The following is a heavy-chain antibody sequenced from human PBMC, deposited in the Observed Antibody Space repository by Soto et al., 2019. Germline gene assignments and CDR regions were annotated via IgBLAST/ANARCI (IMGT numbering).Heavy chain of an antibody. V-gene: IGHV3-23*01. CDR1: GFTFSSYA. CDR3: AKSELGGIVGASGPGAFDI. CDR2: ISGSGGST. Sequence: GESLKISCAASGFTFSSYAMSWVRQAPGKGLEWVSAISGSGGSTYYADSVKGRFTISRDNSKNTLYLQMNSRRAEDTAVYYCAKSELGGIVGASGPGAFDIWGQGTMVTVSS. D-gene: IGHD1-26*01. J-gene: IGHJ3*02.